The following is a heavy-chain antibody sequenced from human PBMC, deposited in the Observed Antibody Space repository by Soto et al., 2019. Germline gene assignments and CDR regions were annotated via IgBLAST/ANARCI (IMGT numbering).Heavy chain of an antibody. J-gene: IGHJ4*02. CDR2: IYPGDSDT. Sequence: PGESLKISCKGSGYSFTSYWIGWVRQMPGKGLEWMGIIYPGDSDTRYSPSFQGQVTISADKSISTAYLQWSSLRASDTAMYYCAILRYNWNDELPGYFDYWGQGTLVTVSS. D-gene: IGHD1-1*01. V-gene: IGHV5-51*01. CDR1: GYSFTSYW. CDR3: AILRYNWNDELPGYFDY.